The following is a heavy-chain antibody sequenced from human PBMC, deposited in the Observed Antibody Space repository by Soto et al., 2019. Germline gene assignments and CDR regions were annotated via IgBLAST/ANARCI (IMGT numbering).Heavy chain of an antibody. Sequence: GASVKVSCKASGGTISSYAIRWVLQAPGQGLEWMGGIIPIFGTANYAQKFQGRVTITADESTSTAYMELSSLRSEDTAVYYCASSYYYDSSGYYFALFDPLGQGTLVTVSS. CDR2: IIPIFGTA. D-gene: IGHD3-22*01. J-gene: IGHJ5*02. CDR3: ASSYYYDSSGYYFALFDP. V-gene: IGHV1-69*13. CDR1: GGTISSYA.